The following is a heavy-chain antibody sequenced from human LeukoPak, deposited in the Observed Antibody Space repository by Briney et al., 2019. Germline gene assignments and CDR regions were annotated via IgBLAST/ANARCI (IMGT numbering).Heavy chain of an antibody. CDR1: GFTFSTYA. Sequence: GGSLRLSCAPSGFTFSTYAMSWVRQAPGKGLEWVSGISGSGGTTYYAASVKGRFTISRDNSKNTLYLQMNSLRAEDTAVYYCAKLPGGLYSGSWIDYWGQGTLLTVSS. D-gene: IGHD6-13*01. CDR3: AKLPGGLYSGSWIDY. V-gene: IGHV3-23*01. J-gene: IGHJ4*02. CDR2: ISGSGGTT.